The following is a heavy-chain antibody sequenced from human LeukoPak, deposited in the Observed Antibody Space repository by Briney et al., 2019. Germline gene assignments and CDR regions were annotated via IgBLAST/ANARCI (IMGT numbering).Heavy chain of an antibody. Sequence: GGSLRLSCAASGFTFSSYWMSWVRQAPGKGLEWVANINEDGSEKHYVDSVKGRFTISRDNAKNSPDLQMNSLRTEDTAVYYCARENAWSRDCWGQGTLVTVPS. CDR2: INEDGSEK. J-gene: IGHJ4*02. CDR3: ARENAWSRDC. V-gene: IGHV3-7*01. CDR1: GFTFSSYW. D-gene: IGHD2-15*01.